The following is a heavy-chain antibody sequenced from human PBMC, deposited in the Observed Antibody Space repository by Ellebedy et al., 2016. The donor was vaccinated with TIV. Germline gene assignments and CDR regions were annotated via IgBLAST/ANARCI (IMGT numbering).Heavy chain of an antibody. CDR1: GYSFTGYY. V-gene: IGHV1-58*02. J-gene: IGHJ4*02. CDR3: AALPTY. CDR2: IAVGGDKT. Sequence: AASVKVSCKASGYSFTGYYMHWARQARGHRPEWLGWIAVGGDKTPYAQKFQARVTITRDMSTSTAYMELSSLRSDDTAIYYCAALPTYWGQGTLVTVSS.